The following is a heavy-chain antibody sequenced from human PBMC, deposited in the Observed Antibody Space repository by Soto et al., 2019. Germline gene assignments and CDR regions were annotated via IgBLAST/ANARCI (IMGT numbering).Heavy chain of an antibody. V-gene: IGHV1-69*13. J-gene: IGHJ4*02. CDR1: GGTFSSYA. CDR3: AREGGPDPSVVATTYDY. CDR2: IIPIFGTA. Sequence: GASVKVSCKASGGTFSSYAISWVRQAPGQGLEWMGGIIPIFGTANYAQKFQGRVTITADESTSTAYMELSSLRSEDTAVYYCAREGGPDPSVVATTYDYWGQGTLVTVSS. D-gene: IGHD2-15*01.